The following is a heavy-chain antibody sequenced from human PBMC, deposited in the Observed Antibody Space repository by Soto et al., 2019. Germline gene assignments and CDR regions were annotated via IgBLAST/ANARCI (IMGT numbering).Heavy chain of an antibody. D-gene: IGHD5-18*01. J-gene: IGHJ4*02. CDR2: INHSGST. V-gene: IGHV4-34*01. CDR3: ARGRRDTAMDFDY. Sequence: SETLSLTCAVYGGSFSGYYWSWIRQPPGKGLEWIGEINHSGSTNYNPSLKSRVTISVDTSKNQFSLKLSSVTAADTAVYYCARGRRDTAMDFDYWGQGTLVTVSS. CDR1: GGSFSGYY.